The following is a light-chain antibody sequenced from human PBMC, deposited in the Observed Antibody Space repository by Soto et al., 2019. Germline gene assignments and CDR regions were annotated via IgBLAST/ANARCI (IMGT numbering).Light chain of an antibody. CDR1: QGLSSD. J-gene: IGKJ5*01. Sequence: DIQLTQSPSFLSASVGDRVTITCRARQGLSSDLAWYQQKPGKAPKLLIYAASTLQSGVPSRFSGSGSGTEFTLSISSLQPEHFATYSCQQLNSYSITFGQLTRLEIK. V-gene: IGKV1-9*01. CDR3: QQLNSYSIT. CDR2: AAS.